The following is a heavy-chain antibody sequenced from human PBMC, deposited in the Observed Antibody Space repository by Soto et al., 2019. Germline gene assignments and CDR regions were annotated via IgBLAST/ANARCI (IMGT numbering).Heavy chain of an antibody. V-gene: IGHV1-18*01. Sequence: GASVKVSCKASGYTFTSYGISWVRQAPGQGLEWMGWISAYNGNTNYARKLQGRVTMTTDTSTSTAYMELRSLRSDDTAVYYCARIYCSSTSCYILQAFDPWGQGTLVTVAS. J-gene: IGHJ5*02. CDR1: GYTFTSYG. CDR3: ARIYCSSTSCYILQAFDP. D-gene: IGHD2-2*02. CDR2: ISAYNGNT.